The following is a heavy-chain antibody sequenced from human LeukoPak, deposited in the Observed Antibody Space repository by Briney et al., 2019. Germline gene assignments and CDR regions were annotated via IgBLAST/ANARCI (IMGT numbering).Heavy chain of an antibody. D-gene: IGHD3-22*01. CDR1: GFTFSDYY. CDR3: AKWSATDVVITTLFDY. V-gene: IGHV3-69-1*01. J-gene: IGHJ4*02. Sequence: PGGSLRLSCAASGFTFSDYYMNWVRQAPGKGLEWVSSISSSSTIYYADSVKGRFTISRDNAKNSLYLQMNSLRAEDTAVYSCAKWSATDVVITTLFDYWGQGTLVTVSS. CDR2: ISSSSTI.